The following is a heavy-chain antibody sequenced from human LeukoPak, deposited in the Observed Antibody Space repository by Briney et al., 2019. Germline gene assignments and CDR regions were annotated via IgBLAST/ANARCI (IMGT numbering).Heavy chain of an antibody. CDR1: GYSISSGYY. Sequence: SETLSLTCTVSGYSISSGYYWGWIRQPPGKGLEWIGYIYRSGSTYYNPSLKSRVTISVDTSKNQFSLKLSSVTAADTAVYYCARIESITMVRGITYYFDYWGREPWSPSPQ. CDR2: IYRSGST. J-gene: IGHJ4*02. D-gene: IGHD3-10*01. V-gene: IGHV4-38-2*02. CDR3: ARIESITMVRGITYYFDY.